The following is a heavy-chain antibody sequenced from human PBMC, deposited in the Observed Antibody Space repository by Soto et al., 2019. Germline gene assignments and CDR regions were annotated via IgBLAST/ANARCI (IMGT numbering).Heavy chain of an antibody. Sequence: GGSLRLSCAASGFTFSSYWMHWVRQPPGKGLVWVSRINKDGRSITYADSVKGRFTISRDNAKNTLYLQMNSLRAEDTAVYYCARGGMAHDAFDIWGQGTMVTVSS. CDR1: GFTFSSYW. CDR2: INKDGRSI. CDR3: ARGGMAHDAFDI. J-gene: IGHJ3*02. V-gene: IGHV3-74*01.